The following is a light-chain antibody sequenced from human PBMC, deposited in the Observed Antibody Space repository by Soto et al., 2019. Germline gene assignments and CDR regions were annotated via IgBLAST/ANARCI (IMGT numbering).Light chain of an antibody. CDR2: GNN. CDR3: ATWDGSLNGVV. J-gene: IGLJ2*01. CDR1: SSNIGTNF. V-gene: IGLV1-47*01. Sequence: QSVLTQPPSASGTPGQRVSISCSGGSSNIGTNFVYWYRQLPGTAPKLLIYGNNQRPSGVPDRFAGSKSGTSASLAISGLRSEDEDDYYCATWDGSLNGVVFGGGTKLTVL.